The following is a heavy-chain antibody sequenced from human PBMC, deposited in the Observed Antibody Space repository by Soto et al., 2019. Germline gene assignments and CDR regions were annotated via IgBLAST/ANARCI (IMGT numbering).Heavy chain of an antibody. V-gene: IGHV3-48*02. CDR2: ISSSSSTI. CDR1: GFTFSSYS. D-gene: IGHD5-12*01. J-gene: IGHJ4*02. Sequence: EVQLVESGGGLVQPGGSLRLSCAASGFTFSSYSMNWVRQAPGKGLEWVSYISSSSSTIYYADSVKGRFTISRDNAKNSLYLKMNGLGDEDTAVYYCARDGGWLLDYWGQGTLVTVSS. CDR3: ARDGGWLLDY.